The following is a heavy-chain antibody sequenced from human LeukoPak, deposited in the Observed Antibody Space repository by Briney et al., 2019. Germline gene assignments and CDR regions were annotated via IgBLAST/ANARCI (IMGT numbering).Heavy chain of an antibody. CDR3: ARTRGRYCFDY. CDR1: GFTFSSYG. D-gene: IGHD1-26*01. J-gene: IGHJ4*02. CDR2: ISYDGSNK. Sequence: SGRSLRLSCAASGFTFSSYGMHWVRQAPGKGLEWVAVISYDGSNKYYADSVKGRFTISRDNSKNTLYLQMNSLRAEDTAVYYCARTRGRYCFDYWGQGTLVTVSS. V-gene: IGHV3-30*03.